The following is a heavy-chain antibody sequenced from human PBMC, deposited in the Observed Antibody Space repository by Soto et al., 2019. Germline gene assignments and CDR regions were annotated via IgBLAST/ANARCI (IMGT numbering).Heavy chain of an antibody. CDR3: ASFHDYSNNRIDY. CDR1: GGSFSGYY. D-gene: IGHD4-4*01. CDR2: INHSGST. Sequence: SETLSLTCAVYGGSFSGYYWSWIRQPPGKGLEWIGEINHSGSTNYNPSLKSRVTISVDTSKNQFSLKLSSVTAADTAVYYCASFHDYSNNRIDYWGQGTQVTVGS. V-gene: IGHV4-34*01. J-gene: IGHJ4*02.